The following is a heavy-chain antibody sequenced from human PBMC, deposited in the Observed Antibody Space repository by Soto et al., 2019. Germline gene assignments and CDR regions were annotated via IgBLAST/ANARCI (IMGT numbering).Heavy chain of an antibody. CDR3: ARDRGLPDSFDF. J-gene: IGHJ3*01. Sequence: GGSLRLSCAASGFHFGPFWMHWVRQAPGKGLVWVSHINSDGSTIVYADSVKGRFTISRDNAKNTLYLQMNSLRVEDTAVYFCARDRGLPDSFDFRGQGTMVTVSS. CDR2: INSDGSTI. CDR1: GFHFGPFW. D-gene: IGHD3-10*01. V-gene: IGHV3-74*01.